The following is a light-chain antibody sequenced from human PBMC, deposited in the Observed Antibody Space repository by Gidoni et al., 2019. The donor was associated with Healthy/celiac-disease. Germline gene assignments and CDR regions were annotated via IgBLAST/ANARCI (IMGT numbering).Light chain of an antibody. Sequence: SSVLTQPPSVSVAPGKTARITCGGNNIGSKSVHWYQQKPGQDPVLVGYDDSDRPSGIPERFSGSNSGNTATLTISRVEAGDEADYYCQVWDSSSDHWVFGGGTKLTVL. V-gene: IGLV3-21*03. J-gene: IGLJ3*02. CDR3: QVWDSSSDHWV. CDR1: NIGSKS. CDR2: DDS.